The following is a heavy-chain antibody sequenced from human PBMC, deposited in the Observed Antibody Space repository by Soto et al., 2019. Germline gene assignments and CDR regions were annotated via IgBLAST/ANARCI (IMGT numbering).Heavy chain of an antibody. V-gene: IGHV4-59*01. CDR1: GASISGNY. J-gene: IGHJ4*02. CDR3: AKAGSYSGSSRRVDY. Sequence: PSETLSLTCNVSGASISGNYWSWIRQPPGKGLEWIGYIYYSGATNYNPSLESRVTISVDTPKSQFSLKLASVTPADTAVYYCAKAGSYSGSSRRVDYWGQGILVTVSS. CDR2: IYYSGAT. D-gene: IGHD1-26*01.